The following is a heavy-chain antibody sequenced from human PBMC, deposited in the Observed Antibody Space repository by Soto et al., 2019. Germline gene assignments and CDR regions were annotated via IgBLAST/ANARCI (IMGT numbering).Heavy chain of an antibody. CDR2: INSNGGST. CDR1: GFTFSNYA. V-gene: IGHV3-64*01. Sequence: EVQLVESGGGLVQPGGSLRLSCAASGFTFSNYAMHWVRQAPGKGLEYVSAINSNGGSTYYTNSVKGRFTISRDNSKNTLYLQMGSLRAEDMAVYYCARDSEQWPIGGGDFWGQGTLVTVSS. J-gene: IGHJ4*02. D-gene: IGHD6-19*01. CDR3: ARDSEQWPIGGGDF.